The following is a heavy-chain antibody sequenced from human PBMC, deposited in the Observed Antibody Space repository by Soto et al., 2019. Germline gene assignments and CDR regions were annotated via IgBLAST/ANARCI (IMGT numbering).Heavy chain of an antibody. CDR3: PKDRQYSGYYPDYYYMDV. D-gene: IGHD5-12*01. CDR2: ISGSGCST. V-gene: IGHV3-23*01. J-gene: IGHJ6*03. CDR1: GVTFSNFA. Sequence: EVQLLASGGGLVQPGGSLRLSCAASGVTFSNFAMNWVRQAPGKGLEWVSAISGSGCSTYYADSVRGRFNISRDKSKNTLYLQMNSLTAEDSAVYYCPKDRQYSGYYPDYYYMDVWGRGNTVTVSS.